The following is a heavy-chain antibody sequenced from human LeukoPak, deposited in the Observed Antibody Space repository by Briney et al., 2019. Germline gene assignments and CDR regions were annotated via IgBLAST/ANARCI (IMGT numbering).Heavy chain of an antibody. Sequence: SVKVSCKASGGTFSSYAISWVRQAPGQGLEWRGGIIPIFGTANYAQKFQGRVTITTDESTSTAYMELSSLRSEDTAMYYCARGDIVVVPAAMDYYYYYMDVWGKGTTVTVSS. CDR1: GGTFSSYA. V-gene: IGHV1-69*05. D-gene: IGHD2-2*01. J-gene: IGHJ6*03. CDR2: IIPIFGTA. CDR3: ARGDIVVVPAAMDYYYYYMDV.